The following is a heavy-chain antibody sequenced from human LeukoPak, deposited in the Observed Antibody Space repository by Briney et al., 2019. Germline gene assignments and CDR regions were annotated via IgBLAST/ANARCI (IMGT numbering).Heavy chain of an antibody. CDR2: ISSSSSYI. CDR1: GLTFSSYS. D-gene: IGHD2-21*01. V-gene: IGHV3-21*01. J-gene: IGHJ4*02. Sequence: GGSLRLSCAASGLTFSSYSMNWVRQAPGKGLEWVSSISSSSSYIYYADSVKGRFTISRDNAKNSLYLQMDSLRAEDTAVYYCARDLGELGFDYWGQGTLVTVSS. CDR3: ARDLGELGFDY.